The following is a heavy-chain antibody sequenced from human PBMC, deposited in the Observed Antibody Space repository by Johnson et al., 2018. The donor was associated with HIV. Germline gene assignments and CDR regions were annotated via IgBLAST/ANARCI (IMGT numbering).Heavy chain of an antibody. CDR2: IYSGGST. J-gene: IGHJ3*02. CDR1: GFTVSSNY. CDR3: ASIDAFDI. Sequence: VQLVESGGGLIQPGGSLRLSCAASGFTVSSNYMSWVRQAPGKGLAWVSVIYSGGSTYYADSVKGRFTISRYNSKNTLYLQLNSLRAEDTAVYYCASIDAFDIWGQGTMVTVSS. V-gene: IGHV3-53*01.